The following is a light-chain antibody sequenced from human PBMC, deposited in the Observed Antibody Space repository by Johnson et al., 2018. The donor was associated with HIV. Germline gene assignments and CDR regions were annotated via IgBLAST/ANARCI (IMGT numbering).Light chain of an antibody. V-gene: IGLV1-51*01. J-gene: IGLJ1*01. Sequence: VLTQPPSVSAAPGQKVTISCSGSSSNIGNNYVSWYQQLPGTAPKLLIYDNNKRPSGIPDLFSGSKSGTSATLGITGLQTGDEADYYCGTWDSSLSVYVFGTGTKVTVL. CDR2: DNN. CDR1: SSNIGNNY. CDR3: GTWDSSLSVYV.